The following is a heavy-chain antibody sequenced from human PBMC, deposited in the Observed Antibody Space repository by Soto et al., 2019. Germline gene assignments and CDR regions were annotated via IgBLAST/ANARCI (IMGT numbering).Heavy chain of an antibody. CDR1: GFTVSSNY. CDR2: IYSGGST. D-gene: IGHD3-22*01. V-gene: IGHV3-53*02. Sequence: EVQLVETGGGLIQPGGSLRLSCAASGFTVSSNYMSWVRQAPGKGLEWVSVIYSGGSTYYADSVKGRFTISRDNSKNTLYLQMNSLRAEDTAVYYCARDYYDSSCYYYSSYFDYWGQGTLVTVSS. CDR3: ARDYYDSSCYYYSSYFDY. J-gene: IGHJ4*02.